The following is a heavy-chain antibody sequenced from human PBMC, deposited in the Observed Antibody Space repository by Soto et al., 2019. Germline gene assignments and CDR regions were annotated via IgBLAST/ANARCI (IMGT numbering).Heavy chain of an antibody. CDR2: ISGYNGNT. V-gene: IGHV1-18*01. CDR1: GYTFSNYG. J-gene: IGHJ6*02. CDR3: SRFIMVGGWFDPNYYHGMDV. D-gene: IGHD6-19*01. Sequence: AAVKVYCKTSGYTFSNYGINWVRQAPGQGLEWMGWISGYNGNTNYAQTVQGRVTMTTDTSTGTVYMELRSLKSDDTAIYYCSRFIMVGGWFDPNYYHGMDVWGQGTTVTVS.